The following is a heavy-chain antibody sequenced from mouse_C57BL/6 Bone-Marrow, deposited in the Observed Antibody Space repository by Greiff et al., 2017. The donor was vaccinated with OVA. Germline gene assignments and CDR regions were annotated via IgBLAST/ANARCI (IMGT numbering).Heavy chain of an antibody. CDR2: IYPRSGNT. D-gene: IGHD1-1*01. J-gene: IGHJ2*01. CDR1: GYTFTSYG. Sequence: QVQLQQSGAELARPGASVKLSCKASGYTFTSYGISWVKQRTGQGLEWIGEIYPRSGNTYYNEKFKGKATLTADKSSSTAYMELRSLTSEDSAVYFCARPNYFGSSHGKNFDYWGQGTTLTVSS. CDR3: ARPNYFGSSHGKNFDY. V-gene: IGHV1-81*01.